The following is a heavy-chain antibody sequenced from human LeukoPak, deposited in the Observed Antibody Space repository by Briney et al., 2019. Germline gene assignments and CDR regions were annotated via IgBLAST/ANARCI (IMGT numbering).Heavy chain of an antibody. V-gene: IGHV1-24*01. D-gene: IGHD6-13*01. Sequence: ASVKVSCKVSGSTLAVLSMHWVRQAPATGHERMGGFDPEDGETIYAQKFQGRVTMTEDTSTDTAYMELSSLRSEDTAVYYCAIPGGSSRDFDYWGQGTLVTVSS. J-gene: IGHJ4*02. CDR3: AIPGGSSRDFDY. CDR1: GSTLAVLS. CDR2: FDPEDGET.